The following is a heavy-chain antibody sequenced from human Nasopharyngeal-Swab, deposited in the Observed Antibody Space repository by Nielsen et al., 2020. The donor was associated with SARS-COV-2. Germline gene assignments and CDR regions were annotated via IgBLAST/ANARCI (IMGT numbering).Heavy chain of an antibody. CDR3: ARADRGGSYFSEYFYYMDV. CDR2: ISYDGSDK. Sequence: GESLKISCAASGFTFDDYAMHWVRQAPGKGLEWVAVISYDGSDKFYADSVKGRFSISRDTSKSTLYLQMNSLRAGDTALYYCARADRGGSYFSEYFYYMDVWGTGTTVTVSS. J-gene: IGHJ6*03. D-gene: IGHD1-26*01. V-gene: IGHV3-30*03. CDR1: GFTFDDYA.